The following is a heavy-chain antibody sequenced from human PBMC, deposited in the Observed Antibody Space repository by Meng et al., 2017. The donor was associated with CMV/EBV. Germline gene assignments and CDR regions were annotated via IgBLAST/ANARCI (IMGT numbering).Heavy chain of an antibody. V-gene: IGHV2-70D*14. CDR3: ARAHTDYYYGMDV. Sequence: SGSTLVKPTQTLTLTCTFSGFSLSTSGMRVSWIRQPPGKALEWLARIDWDDDKFYSTPLKTRLTISKDTSKNQVVLTMTNMDPVDTATYYCARAHTDYYYGMDVWGQGTTVTVSS. CDR2: IDWDDDK. D-gene: IGHD4-17*01. J-gene: IGHJ6*02. CDR1: GFSLSTSGMR.